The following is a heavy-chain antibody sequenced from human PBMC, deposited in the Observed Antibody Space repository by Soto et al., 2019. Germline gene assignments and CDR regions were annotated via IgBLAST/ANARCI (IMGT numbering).Heavy chain of an antibody. V-gene: IGHV4-30-4*01. D-gene: IGHD6-6*01. CDR2: VTHSGSS. Sequence: QVQLQESGPGLVRPSQTLSLTCTVSRDSISRGDYYWSWIRQPAGKGLEWIGYVTHSGSSFYNPSLQSRVIISVDTSKNQFALTLTPVTAADTAVYYCARTRTDTSSSFDHWGQGTLVTVSS. CDR3: ARTRTDTSSSFDH. CDR1: RDSISRGDYY. J-gene: IGHJ4*02.